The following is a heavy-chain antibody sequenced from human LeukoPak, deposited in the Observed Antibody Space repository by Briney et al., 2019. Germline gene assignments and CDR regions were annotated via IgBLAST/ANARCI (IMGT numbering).Heavy chain of an antibody. CDR3: ARDLGYCSGGSCYK. D-gene: IGHD2-15*01. J-gene: IGHJ4*02. CDR2: INSDGSST. Sequence: PGGSLGLSCAASGFTFSSYWMHWVRQAPGKGLVWVSRINSDGSSTSYADSVKGRFTISRDNAKNTLYLQMHSLRAEDTAVYYCARDLGYCSGGSCYKWGRGTLVTVSS. CDR1: GFTFSSYW. V-gene: IGHV3-74*01.